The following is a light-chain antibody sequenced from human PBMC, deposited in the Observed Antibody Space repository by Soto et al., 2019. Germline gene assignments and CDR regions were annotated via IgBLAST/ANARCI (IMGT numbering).Light chain of an antibody. CDR1: SSDVGGYNF. CDR2: EVT. V-gene: IGLV2-14*01. J-gene: IGLJ1*01. Sequence: QSVLTQPASVSGSPGQSINISCTGTSSDVGGYNFVSWLQHHPGKAPKLMLYEVTNRPSGVPDRFSGSKSGNTASLTISGLQAEDEADYYCTSYRSSNTRAFGTGTKLTVL. CDR3: TSYRSSNTRA.